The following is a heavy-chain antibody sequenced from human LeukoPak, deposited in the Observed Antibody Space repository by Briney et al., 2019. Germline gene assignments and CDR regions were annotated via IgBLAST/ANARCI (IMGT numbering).Heavy chain of an antibody. J-gene: IGHJ6*02. Sequence: GGSLRLSCTASGFTFGDYAMSWVRQAPGKGLEWVGFIRNKAYGGTTEYAASVKGRFTISRDDSKSIAYLQMNSLKTEDTAVYCCTRDPDYYDSSGYYNGMDVWGQGTTVTVSS. V-gene: IGHV3-49*04. CDR1: GFTFGDYA. CDR2: IRNKAYGGTT. CDR3: TRDPDYYDSSGYYNGMDV. D-gene: IGHD3-22*01.